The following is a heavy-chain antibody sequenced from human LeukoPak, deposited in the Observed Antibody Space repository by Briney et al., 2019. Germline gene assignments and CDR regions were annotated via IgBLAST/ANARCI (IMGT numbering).Heavy chain of an antibody. J-gene: IGHJ6*02. CDR3: ARVGDYVDGMDV. CDR1: GFTFNIYA. CDR2: VSSDGTNK. V-gene: IGHV3-30-3*01. D-gene: IGHD4-17*01. Sequence: GGSLRLSCAASGFTFNIYAMHWVRQSPGKGLEWVALVSSDGTNKYYADSVKGRFTISRDNSRNTLSLQMNSLRPEDTAVYYSARVGDYVDGMDVWGQGTTVTVSS.